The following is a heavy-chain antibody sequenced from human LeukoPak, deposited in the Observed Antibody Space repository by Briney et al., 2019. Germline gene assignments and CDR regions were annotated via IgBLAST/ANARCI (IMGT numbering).Heavy chain of an antibody. D-gene: IGHD1-26*01. Sequence: GESLKISCKGSGYGFTTYWIGWVRQMPGKGLEWMGIIYPGDSDTRYSPSFQGQVSISAAKSISTAYLQWSSLKASDTAMYYCARGSSYLAHFDYWGQGTLVTVSS. V-gene: IGHV5-51*01. J-gene: IGHJ4*02. CDR3: ARGSSYLAHFDY. CDR1: GYGFTTYW. CDR2: IYPGDSDT.